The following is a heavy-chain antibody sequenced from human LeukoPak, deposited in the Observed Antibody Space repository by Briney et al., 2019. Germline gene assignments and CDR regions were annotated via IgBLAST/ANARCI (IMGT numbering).Heavy chain of an antibody. D-gene: IGHD1-26*01. J-gene: IGHJ4*02. Sequence: SETLSLTCTVSGGSISSYYWSWIRQPPGKGLEWIGYIYYSGSTNYNPSLKSRVTISVDTSKNQFSLKLSSVTAADTAVYYCAREVGATGRDYWGQGTLVTVSS. CDR3: AREVGATGRDY. V-gene: IGHV4-59*01. CDR2: IYYSGST. CDR1: GGSISSYY.